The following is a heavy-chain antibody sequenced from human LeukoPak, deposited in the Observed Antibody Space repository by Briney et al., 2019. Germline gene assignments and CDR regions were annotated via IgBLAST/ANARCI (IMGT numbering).Heavy chain of an antibody. CDR3: ARGSTSDWPLDH. Sequence: ASVKVSCKASGYTFSGYAIHWVRQAPGQRFEWMGWIDADNGDTRSSQRFQGRVTITRDTSASTVHMKLSSLTSEDTAVYYCARGSTSDWPLDHWGQGTLVTISS. CDR1: GYTFSGYA. D-gene: IGHD6-19*01. J-gene: IGHJ4*02. CDR2: IDADNGDT. V-gene: IGHV1-3*01.